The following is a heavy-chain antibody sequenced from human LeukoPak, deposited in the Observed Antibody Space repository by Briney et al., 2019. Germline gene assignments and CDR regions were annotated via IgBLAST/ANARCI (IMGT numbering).Heavy chain of an antibody. CDR2: FSVSDKTT. D-gene: IGHD2-15*01. Sequence: GGSVRLSCAASGFTFSSYAMSWVRQAPGKGLEWVSGFSVSDKTTYYADSVKGRFTISRDSSKNTLYLQMNSLRAGDAAVYYCAKAPVTTCSGAYCYPFDYWSQGTLVTVSS. CDR1: GFTFSSYA. J-gene: IGHJ4*02. V-gene: IGHV3-23*01. CDR3: AKAPVTTCSGAYCYPFDY.